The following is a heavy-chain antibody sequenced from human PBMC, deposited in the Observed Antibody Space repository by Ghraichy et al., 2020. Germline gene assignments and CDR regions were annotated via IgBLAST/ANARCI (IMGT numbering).Heavy chain of an antibody. CDR1: GFTFSDYY. Sequence: GGSLRLSCAASGFTFSDYYMSWIRQAPGKGLEWVLYISSSGSTIYYADSVKGRFTISRDNAKNSLYLQMNSLRAEDTAVYYCARDRYYDSSGYQIDYWGQGTLVTVSS. V-gene: IGHV3-11*01. CDR3: ARDRYYDSSGYQIDY. CDR2: ISSSGSTI. D-gene: IGHD3-22*01. J-gene: IGHJ4*02.